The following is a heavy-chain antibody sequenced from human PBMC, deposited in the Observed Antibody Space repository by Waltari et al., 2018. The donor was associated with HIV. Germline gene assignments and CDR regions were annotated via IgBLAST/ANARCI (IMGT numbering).Heavy chain of an antibody. J-gene: IGHJ4*02. Sequence: QVQLVESAVGVVQIGKALRLACAASVFTCSTYGMHWVRQAPGKGLEWVAVISQDGSSKYNADSVKGRFTMCRDNSKNTLYLQMNSLRGEDTALYYCAKDNQEAIFKRLYVDYWGQGTLVSVSS. CDR1: VFTCSTYG. CDR2: ISQDGSSK. CDR3: AKDNQEAIFKRLYVDY. V-gene: IGHV3-30*18. D-gene: IGHD3-3*01.